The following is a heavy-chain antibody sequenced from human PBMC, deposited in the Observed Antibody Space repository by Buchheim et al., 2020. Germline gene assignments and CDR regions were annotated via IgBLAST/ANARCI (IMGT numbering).Heavy chain of an antibody. V-gene: IGHV3-74*01. J-gene: IGHJ6*02. CDR1: GFTFSSYW. Sequence: EVQLVESGGGLVQPGGSLRLSCAASGFTFSSYWMHWVRQAPGKGLVWVSRINSDGSSTSYADSVKGRFTISRDNAKNTLYLPMNSLRAEDTAVYYCASTPDSSWYLPRDYYYYYGMDVWGQGTT. D-gene: IGHD6-13*01. CDR3: ASTPDSSWYLPRDYYYYYGMDV. CDR2: INSDGSST.